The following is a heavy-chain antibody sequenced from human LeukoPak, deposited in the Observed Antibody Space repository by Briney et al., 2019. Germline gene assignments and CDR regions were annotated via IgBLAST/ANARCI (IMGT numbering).Heavy chain of an antibody. CDR3: ARDHKTTLTTGAFDI. D-gene: IGHD1-1*01. CDR1: GYTFTSYG. CDR2: ISAYNGNT. V-gene: IGHV1-18*01. Sequence: ASVKVSCKASGYTFTSYGISWVRQAPGQGLEWMGWISAYNGNTNYAQKLQGRVTMTTDTSTSTAYMELRSLRSDDTAVYYCARDHKTTLTTGAFDIWGQGTMVTVSP. J-gene: IGHJ3*02.